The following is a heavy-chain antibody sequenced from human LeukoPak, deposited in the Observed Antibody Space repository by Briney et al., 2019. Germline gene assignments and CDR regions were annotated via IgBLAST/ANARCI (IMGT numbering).Heavy chain of an antibody. Sequence: GGSLRLSCAASGFTFSSYGMSWVRQAPGKGLEWVSAISGSGGSTYYADSVKGRFTISRDNSKNTLYLQMNSLRAEDTAVYYCAKGPLRYFDWFLSWGQGTLVTVSS. D-gene: IGHD3-9*01. V-gene: IGHV3-23*01. CDR3: AKGPLRYFDWFLS. J-gene: IGHJ5*02. CDR1: GFTFSSYG. CDR2: ISGSGGST.